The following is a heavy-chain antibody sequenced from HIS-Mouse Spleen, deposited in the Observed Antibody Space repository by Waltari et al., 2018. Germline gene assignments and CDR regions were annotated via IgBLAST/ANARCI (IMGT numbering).Heavy chain of an antibody. CDR2: LYYSGST. CDR3: ARDLRYSSSWYSMLDYYYYGMDV. D-gene: IGHD6-13*01. V-gene: IGHV4-30-4*01. J-gene: IGHJ6*02. Sequence: QVQLQESGPGLVKPSQTLSLTCTVSGGSISSGDYYWSWIRQPPGKGLEWIGYLYYSGSTYYNPSLKSRVAISVDTSKNQFSLKLSSVTAADTAVYYCARDLRYSSSWYSMLDYYYYGMDVWGQGTTVTVSS. CDR1: GGSISSGDYY.